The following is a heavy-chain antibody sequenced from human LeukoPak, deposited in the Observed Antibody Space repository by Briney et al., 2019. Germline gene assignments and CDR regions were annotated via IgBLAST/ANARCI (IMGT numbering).Heavy chain of an antibody. D-gene: IGHD3-22*01. CDR2: ISSYNGNT. Sequence: AAVNVSCKASGYTFTNYGVTWVRQAPGQGLERMRYISSYNGNTNYAQTLQGRVTMTTDTSASTAYMEMRSLRSDDTAVYYCARGPGIEVGGSSYYFDYWGQGTLVTVSS. V-gene: IGHV1-18*01. CDR3: ARGPGIEVGGSSYYFDY. CDR1: GYTFTNYG. J-gene: IGHJ4*02.